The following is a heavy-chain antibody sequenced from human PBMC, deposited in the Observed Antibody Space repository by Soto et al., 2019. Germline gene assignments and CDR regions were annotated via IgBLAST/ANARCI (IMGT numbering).Heavy chain of an antibody. J-gene: IGHJ5*02. CDR3: ARYGSGSSVWFDP. Sequence: PSETLSLTCTVSGGSMSRGDYYWSWIRQPPGKGLEWIGFIYHTGSTYYSPSLKSRVTISVDTSKNQFSLKLSSVTAADTAVYYCARYGSGSSVWFDPWGQGTLVTVSS. V-gene: IGHV4-30-4*02. CDR1: GGSMSRGDYY. D-gene: IGHD3-10*01. CDR2: IYHTGST.